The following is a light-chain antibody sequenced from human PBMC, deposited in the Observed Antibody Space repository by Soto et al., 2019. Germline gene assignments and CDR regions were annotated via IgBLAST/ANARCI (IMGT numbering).Light chain of an antibody. CDR3: SSYTSSSTNV. J-gene: IGLJ1*01. CDR1: SSDVGGYNY. V-gene: IGLV2-14*01. Sequence: QSVLTQPASVSGSPGQSITISCTGTSSDVGGYNYVSWHQQHPGKVPKLMIYDVSSRPSGVSNRFSGSKSDNTASLTISGLQAEDEADYYCSSYTSSSTNVFGSGTKVTVL. CDR2: DVS.